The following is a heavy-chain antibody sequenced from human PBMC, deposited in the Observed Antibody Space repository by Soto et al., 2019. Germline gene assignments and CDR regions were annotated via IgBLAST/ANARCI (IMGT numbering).Heavy chain of an antibody. V-gene: IGHV3-23*01. J-gene: IGHJ6*02. CDR3: AKVRIRGAAADRGYYGMDV. CDR2: MSGSNGDT. Sequence: EVQLLESGGGLVQPGGSLRLSCAGSGFTFSSYGMSWVRQAPGKGLEWVSGMSGSNGDTYYADSVKGRFTISRDNLKNALFLQRSSLRVEDTAVYYCAKVRIRGAAADRGYYGMDVWGQGTTVTVSS. D-gene: IGHD6-25*01. CDR1: GFTFSSYG.